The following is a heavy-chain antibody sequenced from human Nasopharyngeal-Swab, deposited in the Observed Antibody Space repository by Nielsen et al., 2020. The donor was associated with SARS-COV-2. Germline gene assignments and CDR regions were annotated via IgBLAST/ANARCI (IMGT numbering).Heavy chain of an antibody. CDR2: ISSSSSYI. CDR3: ASSGTGALFDY. D-gene: IGHD1-1*01. V-gene: IGHV3-21*01. CDR1: GFTFSSYS. J-gene: IGHJ4*02. Sequence: ETLSLTCAASGFTFSSYSMNWVRQAPGKGLEWVSSISSSSSYIYYADSVKGRFTISRDNAKNSLYLQMNSLRAEDTAVYYCASSGTGALFDYWGQGTLVTVSS.